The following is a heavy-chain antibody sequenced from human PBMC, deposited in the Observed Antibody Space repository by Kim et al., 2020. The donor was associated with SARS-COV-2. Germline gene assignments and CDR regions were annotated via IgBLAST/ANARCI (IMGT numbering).Heavy chain of an antibody. D-gene: IGHD6-13*01. CDR1: GGSISSYY. V-gene: IGHV4-59*13. J-gene: IGHJ2*01. Sequence: SETLSLTCTLSGGSISSYYWSWIRQPPGKGLEWIGYIYYSGSTNYNPSLKSRVTISVDTSKNQFSLKLSSVTAADTAVYYCARDGATAAGPITGYFDLWGRGTLVTVSS. CDR3: ARDGATAAGPITGYFDL. CDR2: IYYSGST.